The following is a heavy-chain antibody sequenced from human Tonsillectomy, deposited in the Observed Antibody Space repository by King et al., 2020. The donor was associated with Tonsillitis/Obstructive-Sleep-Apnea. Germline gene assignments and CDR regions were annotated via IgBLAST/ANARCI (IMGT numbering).Heavy chain of an antibody. CDR1: GGSISSSSYS. J-gene: IGHJ2*01. CDR3: ARTRPLGTPWYFDL. CDR2: IDYSGST. Sequence: LQLQESGPGLVKPSETLSLSCTVSGGSISSSSYSWGWIRQPPGKGLEWIGSIDYSGSTYYNPSLQSRVTISVDTSKNQFSLKLSSVTAADTAVYYCARTRPLGTPWYFDLWGRGTLVTVSS. D-gene: IGHD7-27*01. V-gene: IGHV4-39*01.